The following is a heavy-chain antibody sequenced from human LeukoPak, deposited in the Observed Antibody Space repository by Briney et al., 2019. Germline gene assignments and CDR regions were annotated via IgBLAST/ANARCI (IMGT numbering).Heavy chain of an antibody. D-gene: IGHD2-8*01. J-gene: IGHJ4*02. V-gene: IGHV3-23*01. CDR2: ISGSGDNT. CDR1: GFTFSTYW. CDR3: AKGDVLLVYAVLNFDY. Sequence: PGGSLRLSCSASGFTFSTYWMSWVRQAPGKGLEWVSAISGSGDNTYYADSVKGRFTISRDNSKNTLYLQMNSLRAEDTAVYYCAKGDVLLVYAVLNFDYWGQGTLVTVSS.